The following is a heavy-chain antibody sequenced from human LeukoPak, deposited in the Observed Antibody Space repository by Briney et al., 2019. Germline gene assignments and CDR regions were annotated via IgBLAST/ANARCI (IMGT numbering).Heavy chain of an antibody. V-gene: IGHV3-23*01. Sequence: GGSLRLSCAASGFTFSSYAMSCVRQAPGKGLEWVSAISGSGGSTYYADSVKGRFTISRDNSKNTLYLQMNSLRAEDTAVYYCAKRNSRYQLEYWGQGTLVTVSS. J-gene: IGHJ4*02. CDR1: GFTFSSYA. D-gene: IGHD2-2*01. CDR3: AKRNSRYQLEY. CDR2: ISGSGGST.